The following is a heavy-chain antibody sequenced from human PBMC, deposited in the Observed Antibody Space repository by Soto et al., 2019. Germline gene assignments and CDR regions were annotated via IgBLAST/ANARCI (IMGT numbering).Heavy chain of an antibody. V-gene: IGHV4-34*01. CDR1: GGSFSGYY. D-gene: IGHD3-9*01. Sequence: SETLSLTCAVYGGSFSGYYWSLIRQPQGKGLEWIGGINHSGSTNYNPSLKTRVTISLDKSKSQFSLKLNSVTAADSAVYFCARLEGLATISYYFDFWGQGALVTVSS. CDR3: ARLEGLATISYYFDF. CDR2: INHSGST. J-gene: IGHJ4*02.